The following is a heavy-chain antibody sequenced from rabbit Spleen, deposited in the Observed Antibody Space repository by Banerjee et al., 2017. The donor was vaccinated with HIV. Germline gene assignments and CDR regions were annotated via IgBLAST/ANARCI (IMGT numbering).Heavy chain of an antibody. J-gene: IGHJ2*01. D-gene: IGHD4-1*01. CDR1: GFSFSDRDV. Sequence: QEQLVESGGGLVKPQGSLTLTCKASGFSFSDRDVMCWVRQAPGKGLQWIACINTVTGKTVYASWAKGRFIMSRTSSTTVTLQMTSLTAADTATYFCARDRGSGWGDAIDPWGQGTLVTVS. CDR3: ARDRGSGWGDAIDP. CDR2: INTVTGKT. V-gene: IGHV1S45*01.